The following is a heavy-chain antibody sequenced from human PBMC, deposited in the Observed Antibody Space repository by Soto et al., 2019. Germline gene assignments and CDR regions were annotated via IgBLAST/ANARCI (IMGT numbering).Heavy chain of an antibody. CDR2: ISGSGGST. J-gene: IGHJ6*03. V-gene: IGHV3-23*01. Sequence: GGSLRLSCAASGFTFSSYAMSWVRQAPGKGLEWVSAISGSGGSTYYADSVKGRFTISRDNSKNTRYLQMNSLRAEDTAVYYCAKRVKRYCTNGVCQKTTYYYYMDVWGKGTTVTVSS. D-gene: IGHD2-8*01. CDR3: AKRVKRYCTNGVCQKTTYYYYMDV. CDR1: GFTFSSYA.